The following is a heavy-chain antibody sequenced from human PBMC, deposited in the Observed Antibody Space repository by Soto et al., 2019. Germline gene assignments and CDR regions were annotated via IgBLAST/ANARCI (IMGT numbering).Heavy chain of an antibody. D-gene: IGHD3-3*01. V-gene: IGHV3-7*03. CDR1: GFSFGNYW. CDR2: IKEDGSER. CDR3: ARDVGPVTIFGEALSGYFDF. Sequence: LRLSCAVSGFSFGNYWMSWVRQAPGKGLEWLASIKEDGSERYYLDSVKGRFTISRDNAKDSLSLQMNSLRGEDTAFYYCARDVGPVTIFGEALSGYFDFWGQGTLVTVSS. J-gene: IGHJ4*02.